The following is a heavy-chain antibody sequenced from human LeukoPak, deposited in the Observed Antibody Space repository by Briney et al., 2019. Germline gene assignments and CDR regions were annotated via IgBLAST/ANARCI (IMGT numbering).Heavy chain of an antibody. J-gene: IGHJ4*02. CDR1: GFTVSSNY. V-gene: IGHV3-66*04. CDR3: ARRHLNYGLGDS. Sequence: GGSLRLSCAASGFTVSSNYMSWVRQAPGKGLEWVSLIYSGGSTYYPDSVKGRFTISRDNSKNTVYLQMGSLRAEDMAVYYCARRHLNYGLGDSWGQGTLVTVSS. D-gene: IGHD3-16*01. CDR2: IYSGGST.